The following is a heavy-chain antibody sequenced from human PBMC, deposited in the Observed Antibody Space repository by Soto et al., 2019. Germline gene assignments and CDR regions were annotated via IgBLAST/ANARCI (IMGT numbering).Heavy chain of an antibody. Sequence: SLRLSCVSSGFPFSSYALHWVRQAPGKGLEWVAVVSFDGYTRYYADSVKGRFTISRDNSKNTLYLQLNSLRSNDTALYYCARAYCSSPNCFSFAYWGQGTPVTVSS. D-gene: IGHD2-2*01. J-gene: IGHJ4*02. CDR1: GFPFSSYA. CDR3: ARAYCSSPNCFSFAY. V-gene: IGHV3-30-3*01. CDR2: VSFDGYTR.